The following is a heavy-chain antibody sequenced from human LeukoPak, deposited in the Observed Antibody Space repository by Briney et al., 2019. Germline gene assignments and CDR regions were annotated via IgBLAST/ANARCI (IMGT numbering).Heavy chain of an antibody. CDR1: GGSVSGGSYY. CDR3: ARAPPHLDYYYYGMDV. Sequence: PSETLSLTCTVSGGSVSGGSYYWSWIRQPPGKGLEWIGYIYYSGSTSYNPSLKSRVTISVDTSKNQFSLKVTSMTAADTAVYYCARAPPHLDYYYYGMDVWGKGTTVTVSS. D-gene: IGHD1-14*01. J-gene: IGHJ6*04. CDR2: IYYSGST. V-gene: IGHV4-61*01.